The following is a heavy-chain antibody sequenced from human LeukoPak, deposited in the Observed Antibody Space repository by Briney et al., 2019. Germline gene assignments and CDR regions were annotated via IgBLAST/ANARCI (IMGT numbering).Heavy chain of an antibody. D-gene: IGHD2-15*01. CDR1: GFTFSDYY. CDR3: ARAAVAATRTFDY. V-gene: IGHV3-11*06. CDR2: ISSSSSYT. J-gene: IGHJ4*02. Sequence: GGSLGLSCAASGFTFSDYYMSWIRQAPGKGLEWVSYISSSSSYTNYADSVKGRFTISRDNAKNSLYLQMNSLRAEDTAVYYCARAAVAATRTFDYWGQGTLVTVSS.